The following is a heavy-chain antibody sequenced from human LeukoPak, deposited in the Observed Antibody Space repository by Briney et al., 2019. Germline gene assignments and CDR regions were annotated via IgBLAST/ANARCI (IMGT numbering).Heavy chain of an antibody. Sequence: SQTLSLTCTVSGGSISSGGYYWSWIRQHPGKGLEWIGYIYYSGSTYYNPSLKSRVTISVDTSNNQFSLKLSSVTAADTAVYYCARSHGDYVAWFDPWGQGTLVTVSS. J-gene: IGHJ5*02. CDR2: IYYSGST. V-gene: IGHV4-31*03. CDR3: ARSHGDYVAWFDP. D-gene: IGHD4-17*01. CDR1: GGSISSGGYY.